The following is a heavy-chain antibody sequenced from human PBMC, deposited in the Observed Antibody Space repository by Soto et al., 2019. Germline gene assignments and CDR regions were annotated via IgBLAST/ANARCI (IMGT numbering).Heavy chain of an antibody. J-gene: IGHJ6*02. CDR2: ISSSSSYI. Sequence: VGSLRLSCAASGFTFSSYSMNWVRQAPGKGLEWVSSISSSSSYIYYADSVKGRFTISRDNAKNSLYLQMNSLRAEDTAVYYCARGEMTTVAYNYYYYGMDVWGQGTTVTVSS. CDR3: ARGEMTTVAYNYYYYGMDV. D-gene: IGHD4-17*01. V-gene: IGHV3-21*01. CDR1: GFTFSSYS.